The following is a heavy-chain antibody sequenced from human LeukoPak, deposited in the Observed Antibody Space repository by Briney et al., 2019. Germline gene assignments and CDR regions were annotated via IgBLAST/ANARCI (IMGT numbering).Heavy chain of an antibody. CDR3: AAVQDCSGGSCYLDAYDI. V-gene: IGHV1-58*02. D-gene: IGHD2-15*01. J-gene: IGHJ3*02. Sequence: ASVKVSCKASGYTFSSYGISWVRQAPGQGLEWIGWIVVGSGHTNYAQKFQERLTITRDMSTSTAYMELSSQRSEDTAVYYCAAVQDCSGGSCYLDAYDIWGQGTVVSVSS. CDR1: GYTFSSYG. CDR2: IVVGSGHT.